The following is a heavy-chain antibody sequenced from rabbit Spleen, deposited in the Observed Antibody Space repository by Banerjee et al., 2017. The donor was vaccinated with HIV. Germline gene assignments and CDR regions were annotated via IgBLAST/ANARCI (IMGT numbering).Heavy chain of an antibody. CDR1: GVSFSVSSY. CDR3: ARDTSSSFSSYGMDL. CDR2: IDSGSRDFT. J-gene: IGHJ6*01. V-gene: IGHV1S40*01. D-gene: IGHD1-1*01. Sequence: QSLEESGGDLVKPGASLTLTCTASGVSFSVSSYMCWVRQAPGKGLEWIACIDSGSRDFTYSASWAQGRFTISKTSSTTVTLQMTSLTVADTATYFCARDTSSSFSSYGMDLWGPGTLVTVS.